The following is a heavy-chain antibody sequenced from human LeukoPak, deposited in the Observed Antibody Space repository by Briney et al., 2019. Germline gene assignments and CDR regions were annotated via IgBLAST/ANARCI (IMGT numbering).Heavy chain of an antibody. CDR2: IYYSGST. CDR3: ATSALHGRAFDI. V-gene: IGHV4-59*02. D-gene: IGHD2-15*01. CDR1: GGSVSSYF. J-gene: IGHJ3*02. Sequence: SETLSLTCSVSGGSVSSYFWNWIRQPPGKGLEWLDYIYYSGSTNYNPSLKSRVTISVDTSKNQFSLKLSSVTAADTAVYYCATSALHGRAFDIWGQGTMVTVSS.